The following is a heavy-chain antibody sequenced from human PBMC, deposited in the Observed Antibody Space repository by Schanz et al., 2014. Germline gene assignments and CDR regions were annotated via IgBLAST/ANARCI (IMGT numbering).Heavy chain of an antibody. D-gene: IGHD1-26*01. CDR2: LSEGGGGT. CDR1: GFSFSTYW. CDR3: ARDHTTESYYSAGPPIDY. J-gene: IGHJ4*02. Sequence: EVQLLESGGGLVQPGGSLRLSCAASGFSFSTYWMSWVRQAPGKGLEWVSALSEGGGGTHYTDSVKGRFTISRDNAKNSLYLQMNSLRAEDTAVYYCARDHTTESYYSAGPPIDYWGQGTLLTVSS. V-gene: IGHV3-23*01.